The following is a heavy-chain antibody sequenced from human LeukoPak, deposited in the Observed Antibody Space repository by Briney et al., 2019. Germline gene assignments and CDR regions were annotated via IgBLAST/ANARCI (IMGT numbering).Heavy chain of an antibody. CDR1: GYTFTSYG. J-gene: IGHJ5*02. V-gene: IGHV1-8*02. Sequence: EASVKVSCKASGYTFTSYGISWVRQATGQGLEWMGWMNPNSGNTGYAQKFQGRVTMTRDTSISTAYLELSNLRSEDTAVYYCARDFFNNYDRGTWGQGTLVTVSS. CDR2: MNPNSGNT. D-gene: IGHD3-22*01. CDR3: ARDFFNNYDRGT.